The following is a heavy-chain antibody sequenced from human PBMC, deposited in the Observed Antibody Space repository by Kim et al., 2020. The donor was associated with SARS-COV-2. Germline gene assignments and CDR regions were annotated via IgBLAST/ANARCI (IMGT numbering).Heavy chain of an antibody. J-gene: IGHJ6*01. D-gene: IGHD3-10*01. V-gene: IGHV4-34*01. Sequence: SETLSLTCAVYGGSFSGYYWSWIRQPPGKGLEWIGEINHSGSTNYNPSLKSRLTISVDTSKNQFFLKLSSVPAADAAAYYCSRSPIHSYGSGVYYYGMDV. CDR1: GGSFSGYY. CDR3: SRSPIHSYGSGVYYYGMDV. CDR2: INHSGST.